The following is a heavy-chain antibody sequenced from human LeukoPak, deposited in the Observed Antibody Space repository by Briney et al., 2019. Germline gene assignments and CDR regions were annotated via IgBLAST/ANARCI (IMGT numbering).Heavy chain of an antibody. V-gene: IGHV4-30-4*08. Sequence: SQTLSLTCTVSGGSISSGDYYWSWIRQPPGKGLEWIGYIYYSGSTYYNPSLKSRVTISVDTSKNQFSLKLSSVTAADTAVYYCARVRIAARPSHFDYWGQGTLVTVSS. J-gene: IGHJ4*02. D-gene: IGHD6-6*01. CDR2: IYYSGST. CDR1: GGSISSGDYY. CDR3: ARVRIAARPSHFDY.